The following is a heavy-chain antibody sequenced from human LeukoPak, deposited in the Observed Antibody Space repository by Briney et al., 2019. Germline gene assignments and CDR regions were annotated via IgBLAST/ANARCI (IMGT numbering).Heavy chain of an antibody. CDR3: ARGRYSGYD. CDR1: GYNFPTHD. J-gene: IGHJ4*02. CDR2: MNPKSGNT. V-gene: IGHV1-8*01. D-gene: IGHD5-12*01. Sequence: GASVKVSCKASGYNFPTHDISWVRQATGQGLEWMGWMNPKSGNTVYAQKFQGRVTMTRNTSISTAYMELSSLRSEDTAVYYCARGRYSGYDWGQGTLVTVSS.